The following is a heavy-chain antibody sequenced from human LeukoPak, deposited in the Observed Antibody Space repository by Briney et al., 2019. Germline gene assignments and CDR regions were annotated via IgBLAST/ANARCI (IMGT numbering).Heavy chain of an antibody. J-gene: IGHJ4*02. V-gene: IGHV3-7*01. D-gene: IGHD3-10*01. Sequence: GGSLRLSCTASGFTLENYWMNWVRQAPGKGPEWVANIKQDGSVEHYLDSVKGRFAISRDNAKNSLILQMNSLRDEDTAVYYCARWAGVIDFWGQGTPVTVSS. CDR2: IKQDGSVE. CDR1: GFTLENYW. CDR3: ARWAGVIDF.